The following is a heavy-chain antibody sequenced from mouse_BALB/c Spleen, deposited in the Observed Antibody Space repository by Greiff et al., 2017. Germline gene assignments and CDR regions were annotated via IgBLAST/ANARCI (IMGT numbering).Heavy chain of an antibody. Sequence: VQLQQSGAELVRPGTSVKVSCKASGYAFTNYLIEWVKQRPGQGLEWIGVINPGSGGTNYNEKFKGKATLTADKSSSTAYMQLSSLTSDDSAVYFCARGYGNYVGHYFDYWGQGTTLTVSS. CDR2: INPGSGGT. V-gene: IGHV1-54*01. J-gene: IGHJ2*01. CDR3: ARGYGNYVGHYFDY. D-gene: IGHD2-10*02. CDR1: GYAFTNYL.